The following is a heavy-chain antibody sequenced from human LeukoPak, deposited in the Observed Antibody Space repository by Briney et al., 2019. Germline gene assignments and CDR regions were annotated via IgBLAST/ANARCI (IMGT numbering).Heavy chain of an antibody. V-gene: IGHV4-61*02. D-gene: IGHD6-13*01. CDR1: GGSISSATYY. CDR2: IYTGEST. J-gene: IGHJ4*02. CDR3: AASALAAAGTDY. Sequence: KTSETLSLTCTVSGGSISSATYYWNWIRQPAGKGLEWIGRIYTGESTNYSPSLKSRVTISVDTSKNQFSLKLSSVTAADTALYYCAASALAAAGTDYWGQGILVTVSS.